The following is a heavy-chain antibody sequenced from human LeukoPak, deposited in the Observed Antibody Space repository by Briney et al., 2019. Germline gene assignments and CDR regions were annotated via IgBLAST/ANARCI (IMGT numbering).Heavy chain of an antibody. J-gene: IGHJ6*03. CDR1: GGSISSGSYY. CDR2: IYTSGST. CDR3: ARLYQQSKWKYYYYYMDV. V-gene: IGHV4-61*02. D-gene: IGHD1-1*01. Sequence: SQTLSLTCTVSGGSISSGSYYWSWIRQPAGKGLEWIGRIYTSGSTNYNPPLKSRVTISVDTSTKQFSLRLSSVTAADTAVYYCARLYQQSKWKYYYYYMDVWGKGTAVTVSS.